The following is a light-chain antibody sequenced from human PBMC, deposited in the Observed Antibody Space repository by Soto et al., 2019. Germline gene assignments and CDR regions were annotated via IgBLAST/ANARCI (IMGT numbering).Light chain of an antibody. Sequence: DIQMTQSPATLSASVGDRVTITCRASQSISSWLAWYQQKPGKAPKLLIYKASSLESGVPSRFSGSGSGTEFTLTISSLQPDDFATYYCQQYNSYPFTFGQGTRLEI. CDR2: KAS. V-gene: IGKV1-5*03. CDR3: QQYNSYPFT. J-gene: IGKJ5*01. CDR1: QSISSW.